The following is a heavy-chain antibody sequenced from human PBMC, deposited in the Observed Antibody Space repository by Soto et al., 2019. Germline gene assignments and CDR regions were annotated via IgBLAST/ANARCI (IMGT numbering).Heavy chain of an antibody. Sequence: QVQLVQSGAEVKKPGASVKVSCKASGYTFTSYAMHWVRQAPGQRVEWMGWINAGNGNTKYSQMFQGRVTITRDTSASTAHMELRSLRSEDTAVYYCASSYYYDSSGYSSLYYYYGMDVWGQGTTVTVSS. CDR2: INAGNGNT. V-gene: IGHV1-3*01. CDR1: GYTFTSYA. J-gene: IGHJ6*02. CDR3: ASSYYYDSSGYSSLYYYYGMDV. D-gene: IGHD3-22*01.